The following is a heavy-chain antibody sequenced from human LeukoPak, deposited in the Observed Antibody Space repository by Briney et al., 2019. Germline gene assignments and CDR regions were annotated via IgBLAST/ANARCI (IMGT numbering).Heavy chain of an antibody. CDR2: IYYSGST. CDR1: GGSISSYY. D-gene: IGHD3-22*01. Sequence: SETLSLTCTVSGGSISSYYWSWIRQPPGKGLEWIGYIYYSGSTNYNPSLKSRVTISVDTSKNQYSLKLSSVTAADTAVYYCARGHQQYYYDSSGYSNWFDPWGQGTLVTVSS. V-gene: IGHV4-59*01. CDR3: ARGHQQYYYDSSGYSNWFDP. J-gene: IGHJ5*02.